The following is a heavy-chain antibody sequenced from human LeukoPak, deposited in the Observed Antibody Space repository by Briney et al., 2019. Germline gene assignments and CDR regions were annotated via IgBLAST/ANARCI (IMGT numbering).Heavy chain of an antibody. J-gene: IGHJ3*02. D-gene: IGHD6-13*01. V-gene: IGHV4-30-2*01. CDR2: IYHSGST. Sequence: SQTLSLTCAVSGGSISSGGYSWSWIRQPPGKGLEWIGYIYHSGSTYYNPSLKSRVTISVDRSKNQFSLNLSSVTAADTAVYYCARDRDSSSRNAFDIWGQGTMVTVSS. CDR1: GGSISSGGYS. CDR3: ARDRDSSSRNAFDI.